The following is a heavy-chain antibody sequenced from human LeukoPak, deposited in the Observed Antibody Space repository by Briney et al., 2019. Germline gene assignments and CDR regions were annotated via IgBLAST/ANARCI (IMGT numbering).Heavy chain of an antibody. CDR1: GFTFSSYS. CDR2: ISSSSSYI. J-gene: IGHJ4*02. V-gene: IGHV3-21*01. Sequence: PGGSLRLSCAASGFTFSSYSMNWVRQAPGKGLEWVSSISSSSSYIYYADSVKGRFTISRDNAKNSLYLQMNSLRAEDTAVYYCAREREEYCSSTSCYYFDYWGQGTLVTVSS. D-gene: IGHD2-2*01. CDR3: AREREEYCSSTSCYYFDY.